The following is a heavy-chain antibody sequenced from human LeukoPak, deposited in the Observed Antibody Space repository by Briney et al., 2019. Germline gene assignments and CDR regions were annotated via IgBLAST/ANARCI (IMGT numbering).Heavy chain of an antibody. CDR1: GGSFSGYY. CDR2: INHSGNT. Sequence: SETLSLTCAVYGGSFSGYYWSWIRQPPGKGLEWIGEINHSGNTNYNPSLKSRVTISVDTSKNQFSLKLSSVTAADTAVYYCARRSSGWYGDYFDYWGQGTLVTVSS. CDR3: ARRSSGWYGDYFDY. V-gene: IGHV4-34*01. J-gene: IGHJ4*02. D-gene: IGHD6-19*01.